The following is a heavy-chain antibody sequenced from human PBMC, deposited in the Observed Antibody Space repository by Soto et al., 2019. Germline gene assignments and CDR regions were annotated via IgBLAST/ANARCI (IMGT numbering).Heavy chain of an antibody. J-gene: IGHJ4*02. CDR2: LYSGGNT. CDR3: ARGSERAYFDY. D-gene: IGHD1-1*01. CDR1: GFTVSSKY. V-gene: IGHV3-53*01. Sequence: GGPLRLSCAASGFTVSSKYRSWVRQAPGKGLEWASILYSGGNTYYADSVKGRFTISRDDSKNTVYLQMNSLRAEDTAVYYCARGSERAYFDYWGQGTLVTVSS.